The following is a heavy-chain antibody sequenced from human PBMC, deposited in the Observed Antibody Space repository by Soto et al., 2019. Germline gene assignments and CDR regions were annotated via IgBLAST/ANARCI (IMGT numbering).Heavy chain of an antibody. CDR2: IYHSGST. CDR1: GGSISSGGYS. Sequence: QLQLQESGSGLVKPSQTLSLTCAVSGGSISSGGYSWSWIRQPPGKGLEWIGYIYHSGSTYYNPSLXRXXTISVDRSKNQFSLKLSSVTAADTAVYYCARGLNTAAALDYWGQGTLVTVSS. CDR3: ARGLNTAAALDY. V-gene: IGHV4-30-2*01. D-gene: IGHD6-13*01. J-gene: IGHJ4*02.